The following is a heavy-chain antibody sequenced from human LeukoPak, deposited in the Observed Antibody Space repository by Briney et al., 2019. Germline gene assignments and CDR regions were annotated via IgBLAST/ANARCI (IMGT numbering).Heavy chain of an antibody. CDR3: ARVIRNSYNWFDP. CDR2: INPNSGGT. D-gene: IGHD1-7*01. Sequence: ASVKVSCKASGYTFTGYYMHWVRQAPGQGLEWMGWINPNSGGTNYAQKFQGRVTMTRDTSISTAYMELSRLRSDDTAVYYCARVIRNSYNWFDPWGQGTLVTVSS. V-gene: IGHV1-2*02. J-gene: IGHJ5*02. CDR1: GYTFTGYY.